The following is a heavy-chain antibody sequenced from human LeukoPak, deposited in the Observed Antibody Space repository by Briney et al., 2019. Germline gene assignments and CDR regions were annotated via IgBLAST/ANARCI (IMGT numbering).Heavy chain of an antibody. CDR3: ARPYGGNAYFDY. J-gene: IGHJ4*02. D-gene: IGHD4-23*01. V-gene: IGHV3-7*01. CDR2: IKQDGSEK. CDR1: GFTFSSYW. Sequence: GGSLRLSCAASGFTFSSYWMSWVRQAPGKGLEWVANIKQDGSEKYYVDSVKGRYTTSRDNAKNSLYLQMNSLRAEDTAVYYCARPYGGNAYFDYWGQGTLVTVSS.